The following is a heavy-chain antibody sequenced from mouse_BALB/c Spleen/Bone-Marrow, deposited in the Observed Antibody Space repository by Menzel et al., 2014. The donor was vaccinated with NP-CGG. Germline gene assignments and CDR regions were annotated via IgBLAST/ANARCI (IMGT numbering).Heavy chain of an antibody. V-gene: IGHV1-67*01. CDR1: GYTFTDYA. Sequence: QVTLKECGPELVRPGVSVKISCKGSGYTFTDYAMHWVKQSHAKSLEWIGVISTYSGNTNYNQKLKGKATMTVDKSSSTAYMELARLTSEDSAIYYCARGSYGSWFAYWGQGTLVTVSA. D-gene: IGHD1-1*01. J-gene: IGHJ3*01. CDR3: ARGSYGSWFAY. CDR2: ISTYSGNT.